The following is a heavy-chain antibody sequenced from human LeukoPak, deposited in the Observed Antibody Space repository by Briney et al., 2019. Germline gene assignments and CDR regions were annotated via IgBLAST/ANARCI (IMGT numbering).Heavy chain of an antibody. CDR2: MNPSGST. CDR3: ARGRQDVTMIVVVMTAVSYYLDV. J-gene: IGHJ6*03. V-gene: IGHV4-34*01. CDR1: GGSFSRYY. D-gene: IGHD3-22*01. Sequence: SETLSLTCAVYGGSFSRYYWTWIRQTPEKGLEWIGEMNPSGSTNYNPSLKSRGTISVDTSKNQFSLELSSVTAADTAVYYCARGRQDVTMIVVVMTAVSYYLDVWGKGTTVTVS.